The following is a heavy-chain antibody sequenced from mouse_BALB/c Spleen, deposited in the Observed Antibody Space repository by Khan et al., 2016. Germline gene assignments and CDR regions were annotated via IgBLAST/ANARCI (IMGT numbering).Heavy chain of an antibody. CDR3: ARYGGYAVDY. D-gene: IGHD1-1*01. CDR2: ISYSGST. CDR1: GYSITSDYA. Sequence: EVQLQESGPGLVKPSQSLSLTCTVTGYSITSDYAWNWIRQFPGNKLEWMGYISYSGSTSYNPSLKSRISITRDTSKNQFFLQLNSVTTEDTATYYCARYGGYAVDYWGQGTSVTVSS. V-gene: IGHV3-2*02. J-gene: IGHJ4*01.